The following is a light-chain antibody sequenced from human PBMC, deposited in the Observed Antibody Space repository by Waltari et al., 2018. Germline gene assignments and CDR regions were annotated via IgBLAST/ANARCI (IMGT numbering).Light chain of an antibody. V-gene: IGKV3-20*01. J-gene: IGKJ1*01. CDR2: GAS. CDR1: QSVSSGW. Sequence: EIVLTQFPGTLSLSPGERATLSCRASQSVSSGWLAWFQQKPGQAPRLLIYGASRRARGIPDRFRGSGSGTDFTLTISRVDPEDFALYFCQQYGSSPRTFGQGTKVEIK. CDR3: QQYGSSPRT.